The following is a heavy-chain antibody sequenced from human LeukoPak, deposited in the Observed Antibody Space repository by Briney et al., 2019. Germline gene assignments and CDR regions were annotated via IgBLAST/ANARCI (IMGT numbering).Heavy chain of an antibody. CDR1: GFTLSSYG. V-gene: IGHV3-33*01. D-gene: IGHD6-19*01. CDR3: AREDPGYSSGWYSIH. Sequence: GGSLRLSCAASGFTLSSYGMHWVRQAPGKGLEWVAVIWYDGSNKYYADSVKGRFTISRDNSKNTLYLQMNSLRAEDTAVYYCAREDPGYSSGWYSIHWGQGTLVTVSS. CDR2: IWYDGSNK. J-gene: IGHJ4*02.